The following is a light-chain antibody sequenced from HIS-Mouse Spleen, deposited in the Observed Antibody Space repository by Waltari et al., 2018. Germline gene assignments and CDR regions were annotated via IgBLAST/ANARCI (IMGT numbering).Light chain of an antibody. V-gene: IGLV3-21*02. CDR3: QVWDSSSDHWV. CDR1: HTGSTS. J-gene: IGLJ3*02. Sequence: SYVLTQPPSVSAAPGQTARITCGGHHTGSTSVHWYQQKPGQAPVLVVYEDSDRPSGIPERFSGSNSGNTTTLTISRVEAGDEADYYCQVWDSSSDHWVFGGGTKLTVL. CDR2: EDS.